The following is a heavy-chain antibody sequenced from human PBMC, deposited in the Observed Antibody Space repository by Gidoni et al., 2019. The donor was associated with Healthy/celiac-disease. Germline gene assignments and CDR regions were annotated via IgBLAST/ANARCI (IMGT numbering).Heavy chain of an antibody. V-gene: IGHV4-39*01. CDR3: ARQGPVRAAAGSIDY. Sequence: QLQLQESGPGLVKPSETLSLTCTVSGGSISSSSYYWGWIRQPPGKGLEWIGSIYYSGSTYYNPSLKSRVTISVDTSKNQFSLKLSSVTAADTAVYYCARQGPVRAAAGSIDYWGQGTLVTVSS. D-gene: IGHD6-13*01. J-gene: IGHJ4*02. CDR1: GGSISSSSYY. CDR2: IYYSGST.